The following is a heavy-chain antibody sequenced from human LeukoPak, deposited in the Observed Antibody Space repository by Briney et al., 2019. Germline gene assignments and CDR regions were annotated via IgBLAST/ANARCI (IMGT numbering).Heavy chain of an antibody. V-gene: IGHV4-39*01. CDR3: ARRLKTVVAEFYFDS. CDR2: IFYSGST. D-gene: IGHD3-22*01. Sequence: PSETLSLTCTVSGGSISSTNYWGWIRPPPGKGLERIGSIFYSGSTYYNPSLKSRVTISVDTSKNQFSLKLTSVTAADTAVYYCARRLKTVVAEFYFDSWGQGTLVTVSS. CDR1: GGSISSTNY. J-gene: IGHJ4*02.